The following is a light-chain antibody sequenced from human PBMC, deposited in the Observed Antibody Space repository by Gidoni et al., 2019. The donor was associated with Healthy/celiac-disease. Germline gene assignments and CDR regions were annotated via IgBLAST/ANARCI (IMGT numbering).Light chain of an antibody. CDR1: SSDVGGYNY. V-gene: IGLV2-14*01. CDR2: EVS. J-gene: IGLJ1*01. Sequence: QSALTQPASVSGSPGQSTTISCTGTSSDVGGYNYVSWYQQHPGNAPKLMIYEVSNRPSGVSNRFSGSKSGNTASLTISGLQAEDEADYYCSSYTSSSTLGVFGTGTKVTVL. CDR3: SSYTSSSTLGV.